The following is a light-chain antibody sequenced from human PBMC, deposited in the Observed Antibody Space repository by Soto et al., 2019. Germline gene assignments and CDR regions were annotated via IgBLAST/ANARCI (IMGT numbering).Light chain of an antibody. V-gene: IGLV2-11*01. CDR1: SSDVGAYDF. Sequence: QSVLTQPRSVSGSPGQSVTISCTGTSSDVGAYDFVSWYQQHPGKAPQLMIYDVTKRPSGVPDRFSGSKSGNTASLTISGLQAEDEADYYCCSYAGSSSAMFGGGTQLTVL. CDR2: DVT. J-gene: IGLJ3*02. CDR3: CSYAGSSSAM.